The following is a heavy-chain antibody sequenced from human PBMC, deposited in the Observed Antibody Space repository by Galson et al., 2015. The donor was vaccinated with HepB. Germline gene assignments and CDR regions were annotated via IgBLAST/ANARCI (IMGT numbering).Heavy chain of an antibody. CDR2: ISHRGST. CDR1: GGSFSGYY. D-gene: IGHD3-16*02. CDR3: ARGRRHDFVWGSYRSHSFDY. J-gene: IGHJ4*02. V-gene: IGHV4-34*01. Sequence: TLSLTCDVRGGSFSGYYWSWIRQSPGKGLEWIGEISHRGSTNYNPSLKSRLTISIDTSKNHFSVKLSSVTAADTAVYYCARGRRHDFVWGSYRSHSFDYWGQGTLVTVSS.